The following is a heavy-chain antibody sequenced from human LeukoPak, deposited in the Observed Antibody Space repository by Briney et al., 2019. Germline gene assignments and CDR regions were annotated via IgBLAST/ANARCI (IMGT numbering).Heavy chain of an antibody. CDR3: AKEIYYYID. CDR1: GLTFSSYV. Sequence: PGGSLRLSCAATGLTFSSYVMTWVRQAPGKGLEWVSGITGSGVTTYYADSVKGRFTISRDNSKNTLYLQMNSLRADDTAAYYCAKEIYYYIDWGQGTLVTVSS. D-gene: IGHD3-9*01. CDR2: ITGSGVTT. J-gene: IGHJ4*02. V-gene: IGHV3-23*01.